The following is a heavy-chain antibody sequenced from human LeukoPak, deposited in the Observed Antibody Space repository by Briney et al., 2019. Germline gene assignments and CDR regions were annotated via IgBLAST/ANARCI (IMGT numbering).Heavy chain of an antibody. CDR1: GYTFTGYY. D-gene: IGHD3-9*01. CDR3: ARNFDMMGFDR. V-gene: IGHV1-2*02. Sequence: ASVKVSCKASGYTFTGYYMNGVRQAPGQGLEWMGWINSDTGFTKYAQKFQGRVTMTRDTSIATVYMDLTRLSSDDTDVYYCARNFDMMGFDRWGQGTLVTVSS. CDR2: INSDTGFT. J-gene: IGHJ5*02.